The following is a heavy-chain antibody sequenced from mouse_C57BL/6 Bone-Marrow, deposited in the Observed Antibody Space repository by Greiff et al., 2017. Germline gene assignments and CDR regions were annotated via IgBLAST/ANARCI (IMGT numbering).Heavy chain of an antibody. Sequence: VQLQQPGAELVRPGTSVKLSCKASGYTFTSYWMHWVKQRPGQGLEWIGVIDPSDSYTNYNQKFKGKATLTVDTSSSTAYMQLSSLTSEDSAVYYCARGLIYYYGSSPFACWGQGTLVTVSA. J-gene: IGHJ3*01. V-gene: IGHV1-59*01. CDR1: GYTFTSYW. CDR2: IDPSDSYT. D-gene: IGHD1-1*01. CDR3: ARGLIYYYGSSPFAC.